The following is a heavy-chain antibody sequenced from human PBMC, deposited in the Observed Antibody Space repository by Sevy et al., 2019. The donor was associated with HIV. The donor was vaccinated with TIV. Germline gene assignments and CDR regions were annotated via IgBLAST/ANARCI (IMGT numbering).Heavy chain of an antibody. CDR2: ISYDGRNK. Sequence: SLRLSCAVSGIIFTTSGMHWVRQAPGKGLEWVAVISYDGRNKFYGASVKGRFTISRDNSKNILYLQMNSLRVEDTAVYYCAKDFTGYNGMDVWGQGTMVTVSS. V-gene: IGHV3-30*18. CDR3: AKDFTGYNGMDV. D-gene: IGHD3-9*01. CDR1: GIIFTTSG. J-gene: IGHJ6*02.